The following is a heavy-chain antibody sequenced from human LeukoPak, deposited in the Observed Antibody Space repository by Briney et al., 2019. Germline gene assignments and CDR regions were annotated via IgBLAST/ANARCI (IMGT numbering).Heavy chain of an antibody. CDR3: ARIAPGGVIVIRYYFDY. Sequence: GASVNVSCKASGYTFTSYGISWVRQAPGQGLEWMGWISAYNGNTNYAQRLQGRVTMTTDTSTSTAYMELRSLRSDDTAVYYCARIAPGGVIVIRYYFDYWGQGTLVTVSS. V-gene: IGHV1-18*01. CDR2: ISAYNGNT. J-gene: IGHJ4*02. D-gene: IGHD3-16*02. CDR1: GYTFTSYG.